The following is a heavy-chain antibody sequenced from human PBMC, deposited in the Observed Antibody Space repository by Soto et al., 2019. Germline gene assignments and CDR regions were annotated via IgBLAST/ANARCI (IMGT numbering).Heavy chain of an antibody. V-gene: IGHV3-21*01. Sequence: PGGSLRLSCAASGFTFSSYSMNWVRQAPGKGLEWVSSISGSSSHIYYADSARGRFTISRDNAKNSLSLQMNSLGAEDTAVYYCARSDRDWYFDLWGRGTLVTVSS. CDR3: ARSDRDWYFDL. CDR2: ISGSSSHI. D-gene: IGHD3-10*01. J-gene: IGHJ2*01. CDR1: GFTFSSYS.